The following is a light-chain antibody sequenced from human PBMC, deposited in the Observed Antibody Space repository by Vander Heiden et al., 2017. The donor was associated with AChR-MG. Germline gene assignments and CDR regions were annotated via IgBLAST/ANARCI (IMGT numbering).Light chain of an antibody. J-gene: IGLJ2*01. V-gene: IGLV1-40*01. CDR2: GNS. CDR1: SSNIGAADD. Sequence: QSALTQPPSVSRAPGQRVTIPCTGTSSNIGAADDVHGYQHLPGTAPKLLIYGNSNRPSGVPDRFSASKSDTSASLAVTGLHPDDEAVYYCQSYDVSLSAAVFGGGTKLTVL. CDR3: QSYDVSLSAAV.